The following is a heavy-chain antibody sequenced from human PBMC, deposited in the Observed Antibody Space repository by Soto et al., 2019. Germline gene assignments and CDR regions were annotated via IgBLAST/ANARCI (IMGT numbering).Heavy chain of an antibody. CDR3: ARATGPRQHLNSSGSPPLFYFDY. V-gene: IGHV4-34*01. CDR2: INHSGST. CDR1: GGSFSGYD. Sequence: SETLSLTCAVYGGSFSGYDWSWIRQPPGKGLEWIGEINHSGSTNYNPSLKSRVTISVDTSKNQFSLKLSSVTAADTAVYYCARATGPRQHLNSSGSPPLFYFDYWGQGTLVTVSS. D-gene: IGHD3-22*01. J-gene: IGHJ4*02.